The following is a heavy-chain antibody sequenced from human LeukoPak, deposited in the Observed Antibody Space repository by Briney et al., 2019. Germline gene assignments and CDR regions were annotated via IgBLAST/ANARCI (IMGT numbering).Heavy chain of an antibody. D-gene: IGHD4-17*01. V-gene: IGHV5-51*01. J-gene: IGHJ4*02. CDR2: IYPGDSDT. CDR3: ARGLGGEYDY. Sequence: GESLKISCQGSGYSFSTYWIGWVRQMPGKGLEWMGIIYPGDSDTKYSPSFQGQVTISADKSISTAYLQWSSLRASDTAFYFCARGLGGEYDYWGQGTLVTVSS. CDR1: GYSFSTYW.